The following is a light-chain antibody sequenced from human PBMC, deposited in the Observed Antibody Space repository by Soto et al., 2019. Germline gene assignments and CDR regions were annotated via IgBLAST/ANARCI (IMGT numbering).Light chain of an antibody. V-gene: IGKV3-20*01. J-gene: IGKJ4*01. CDR3: QQYDTSPPTLT. CDR1: QSVSSRS. Sequence: EIVLTQSPGTLSLSPGDRATLSCRASQSVSSRSLAWYQQKPDQAPRLLIYSASSRARGIPDRFSGSGSGTDFTLTINRLEPEDFAVYYCQQYDTSPPTLTFGGGTKVDIK. CDR2: SAS.